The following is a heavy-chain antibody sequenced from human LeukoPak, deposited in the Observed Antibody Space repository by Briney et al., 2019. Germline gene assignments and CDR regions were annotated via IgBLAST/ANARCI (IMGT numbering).Heavy chain of an antibody. CDR1: GFTLRYLW. Sequence: GGSLRLSCAASGFTLRYLWMSWVRQAPGKGLEWVANIQQNGIEKYSVEGRFTISRDNVNSLLYLRINSLRADDTAMYYCARDRDGKDLWGQGTLVTVSS. J-gene: IGHJ5*02. CDR3: ARDRDGKDL. D-gene: IGHD1-1*01. V-gene: IGHV3-7*03. CDR2: IQQNGIEK.